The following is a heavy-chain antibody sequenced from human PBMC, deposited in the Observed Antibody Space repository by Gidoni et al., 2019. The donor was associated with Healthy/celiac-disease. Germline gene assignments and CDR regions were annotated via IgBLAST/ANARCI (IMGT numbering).Heavy chain of an antibody. D-gene: IGHD3-10*01. V-gene: IGHV3-11*01. J-gene: IGHJ4*02. CDR3: ARDMVRGVSAPLDY. Sequence: QVQLVESGGGLVKPGGSLRLSCAASGVTFSDSYMSWIRQAPGKGLEWVSSISSSGSTIYYADSVKGRFTISRDNAKNSLYLQMTSLRAEDTAVYYCARDMVRGVSAPLDYWGQGTLVTVSS. CDR1: GVTFSDSY. CDR2: ISSSGSTI.